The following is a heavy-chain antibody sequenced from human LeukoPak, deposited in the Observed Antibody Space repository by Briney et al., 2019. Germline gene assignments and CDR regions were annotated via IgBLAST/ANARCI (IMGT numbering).Heavy chain of an antibody. D-gene: IGHD6-19*01. CDR2: FDPEDGET. Sequence: GASVTVSFTVSGYTLTELSMHWVRQAPGKGHEWMGGFDPEDGETIYAQKFQGRVTMTEDTSTDTAYMELSSLRSEDTAVYYCATDDLYSSGWSKTFDYWGQGTLVTVSS. J-gene: IGHJ4*02. CDR3: ATDDLYSSGWSKTFDY. CDR1: GYTLTELS. V-gene: IGHV1-24*01.